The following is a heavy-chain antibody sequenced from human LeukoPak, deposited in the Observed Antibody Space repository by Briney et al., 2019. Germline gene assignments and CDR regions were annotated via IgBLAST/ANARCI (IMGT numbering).Heavy chain of an antibody. CDR1: GFTFSRYW. CDR3: ARDAYRDRYFDY. CDR2: IKQDGSEK. D-gene: IGHD4-11*01. J-gene: IGHJ4*02. V-gene: IGHV3-7*01. Sequence: PGGSLRLSCAASGFTFSRYWMSWVRQAPGKGLEWVANIKQDGSEKYYVDSVRGRFTISRDNAKNSLYLQMNSLRAEDTAVYFCARDAYRDRYFDYWGQGTLVTVSS.